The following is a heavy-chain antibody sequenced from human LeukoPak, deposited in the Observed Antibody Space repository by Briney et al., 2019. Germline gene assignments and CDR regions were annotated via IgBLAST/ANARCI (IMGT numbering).Heavy chain of an antibody. V-gene: IGHV3-7*01. Sequence: GGSLRLSCAASGFTFSSYWMSWVRQAPGKGLEWVANIKQDGSEKYYVDSMKGRFTISRDNAKNSLYLQMNSLRAEDTAVYYCARGPPFCSSTSCSGTTFDPWGQGTLVTVSS. J-gene: IGHJ5*02. CDR1: GFTFSSYW. CDR2: IKQDGSEK. D-gene: IGHD2-2*01. CDR3: ARGPPFCSSTSCSGTTFDP.